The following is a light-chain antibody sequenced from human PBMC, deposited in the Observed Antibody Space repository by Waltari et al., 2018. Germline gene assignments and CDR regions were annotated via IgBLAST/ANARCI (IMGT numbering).Light chain of an antibody. V-gene: IGLV7-43*01. J-gene: IGLJ3*02. CDR2: RTS. CDR1: TGVVTSDHY. CDR3: LLFYGGAHV. Sequence: QTVVTQEPSLTVSPGGTVTLTCASSTGVVTSDHYPTWFQQKPGQAPMSLIYRTSNRHPWTPALFSGSLLGGKAALTLSGVQPEDEAEYYCLLFYGGAHVFGGGTKLTVL.